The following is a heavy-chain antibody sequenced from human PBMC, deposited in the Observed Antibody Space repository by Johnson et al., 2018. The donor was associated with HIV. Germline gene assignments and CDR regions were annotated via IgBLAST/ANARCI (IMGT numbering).Heavy chain of an antibody. CDR1: GFTFISSA. Sequence: MQLVESGGGVVQPGRSLRLSCAASGFTFISSAMHWVRQAPGKGLEWVSYISSSRSTIYYADSVKGRFTISRDNAKNTLYLQMHSLRAEDTAVYYCAKDLAFAYCGCDCYSGAFDIWGQGTMVTVSS. D-gene: IGHD2-21*02. CDR2: ISSSRSTI. CDR3: AKDLAFAYCGCDCYSGAFDI. V-gene: IGHV3-48*04. J-gene: IGHJ3*02.